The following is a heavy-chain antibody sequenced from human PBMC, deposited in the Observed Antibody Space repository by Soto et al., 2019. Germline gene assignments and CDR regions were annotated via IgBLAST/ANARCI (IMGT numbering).Heavy chain of an antibody. V-gene: IGHV3-23*01. J-gene: IGHJ6*03. CDR2: IGGSGETT. CDR3: ARAANRYCMDV. CDR1: GFTFSSYA. Sequence: GRSLRLSWVGSGFTFSSYAISRVRQDPGKGLEWLSAIGGSGETTYYADSVRGRFAISRDNSKNTVFLQMNSLRAEDTAVYFCARAANRYCMDVWGTGTMVTVSS.